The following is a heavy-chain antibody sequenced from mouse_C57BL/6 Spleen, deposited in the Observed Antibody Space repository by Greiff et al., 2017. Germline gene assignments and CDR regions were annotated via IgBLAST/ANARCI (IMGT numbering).Heavy chain of an antibody. CDR2: IDPSDSYT. J-gene: IGHJ2*01. CDR3: ARGGYSNYGY. Sequence: QVQLQQPGAELVMPGASVKLSCKASGYTFTSYWMHWVKQRPGQGLELIGEIDPSDSYTNYNQKFKGKSTLTVDKSSSTAYMQLSSLTSEDSAVYYCARGGYSNYGYWGQGTTLTVSS. CDR1: GYTFTSYW. V-gene: IGHV1-69*01. D-gene: IGHD2-5*01.